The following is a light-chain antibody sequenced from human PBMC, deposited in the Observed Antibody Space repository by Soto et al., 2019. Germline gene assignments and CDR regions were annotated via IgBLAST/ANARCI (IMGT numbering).Light chain of an antibody. CDR1: ALPKKY. J-gene: IGLJ2*01. CDR2: KDS. V-gene: IGLV3-16*01. Sequence: SYELTQPPSVSVSLGQMARITCSGGALPKKYAYWYQQKPGQFPVLVIYKDSERPSGIPERFSGSSSGTIVTLTISGVQAEDEADYYCLSADSSGTYKVVFGGGTKLTVL. CDR3: LSADSSGTYKVV.